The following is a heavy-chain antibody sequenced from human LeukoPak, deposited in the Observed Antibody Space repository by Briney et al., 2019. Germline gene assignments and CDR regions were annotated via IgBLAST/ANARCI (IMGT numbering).Heavy chain of an antibody. D-gene: IGHD2-15*01. CDR1: GFTFSDYY. V-gene: IGHV3-11*04. CDR3: ARDGEYCSGGSCYPYFDY. CDR2: ISSSGSTI. J-gene: IGHJ4*02. Sequence: GGSLRLSCGGSGFTFSDYYMSWIRQAPGKGLEWVSYISSSGSTIYCADSVKGRFTISRDNAKNSLYLQVNSLRAEDTAVYYCARDGEYCSGGSCYPYFDYWGQGTLVTVSP.